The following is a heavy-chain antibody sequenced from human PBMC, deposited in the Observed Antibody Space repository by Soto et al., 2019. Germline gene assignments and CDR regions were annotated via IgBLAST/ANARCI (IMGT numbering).Heavy chain of an antibody. D-gene: IGHD1-26*01. V-gene: IGHV1-69*01. Sequence: QVQLVQSGAEVKKPGSSVKVSCKASGGTFSSYAISWVRQSPGQGLEWMGGIIPIFGTANYAQKFQGRVTINANVSTSTAYMELSSLRSEDTAVYYCARRPLVGATGEGVFDYWGQGTLVTVSS. CDR2: IIPIFGTA. CDR1: GGTFSSYA. CDR3: ARRPLVGATGEGVFDY. J-gene: IGHJ4*02.